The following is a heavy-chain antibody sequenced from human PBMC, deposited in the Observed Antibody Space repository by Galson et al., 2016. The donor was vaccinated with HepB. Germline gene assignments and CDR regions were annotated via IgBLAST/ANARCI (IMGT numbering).Heavy chain of an antibody. V-gene: IGHV4-39*01. CDR3: ATGIVVAAKYYYYYMDV. Sequence: SETLSLTCFVSGGTIRSDYYWGWIRQPPGRGLEWIGSVLSSEGTYYNPSLQSRVTISVDTSKNQFSLRLNSVTAADTGVYYCATGIVVAAKYYYYYMDVLGKGTTVTVSS. J-gene: IGHJ6*03. D-gene: IGHD6-19*01. CDR1: GGTIRSDYY. CDR2: VLSSEGT.